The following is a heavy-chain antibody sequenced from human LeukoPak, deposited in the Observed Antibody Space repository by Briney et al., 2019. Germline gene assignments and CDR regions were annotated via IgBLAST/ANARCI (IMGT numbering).Heavy chain of an antibody. CDR3: ARYSSGWPFDY. Sequence: GGSLRLSCAASGFSISTYWMTWVRQAPGKGLEWVANIKQDGSEEYYVDSVKGRFTVSRDNAKNSLYLQMNSLRAEDTAVYYCARYSSGWPFDYWGQGTLVTVSS. CDR2: IKQDGSEE. J-gene: IGHJ4*02. D-gene: IGHD6-19*01. CDR1: GFSISTYW. V-gene: IGHV3-7*01.